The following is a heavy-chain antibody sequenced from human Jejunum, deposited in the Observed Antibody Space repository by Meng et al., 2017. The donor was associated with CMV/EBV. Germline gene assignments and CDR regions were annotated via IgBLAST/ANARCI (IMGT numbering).Heavy chain of an antibody. Sequence: CTVSGGSVTSGKYYWNWIRQPPGEGLEWIGWIYYTGSSSYNPSLKSRATITLDTSKNQFSLKVTSVTAADTAVYYCARSTSGPGDYWGQGTLITVSS. D-gene: IGHD2-15*01. CDR3: ARSTSGPGDY. CDR1: GGSVTSGKYY. CDR2: IYYTGSS. J-gene: IGHJ4*02. V-gene: IGHV4-61*01.